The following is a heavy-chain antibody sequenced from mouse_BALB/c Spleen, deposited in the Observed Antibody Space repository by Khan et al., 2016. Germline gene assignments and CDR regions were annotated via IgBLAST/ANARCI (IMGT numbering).Heavy chain of an antibody. Sequence: EVKLLESGGGLVQPGGSLKLSCAASGFDFSRYWMSWVRQAPGKGLEWIGEINPDSSTINYTPSLKDKFIISRDNAKNTLYLQMSKVRSEDTALYYCVRPPLYYGYAWFAYWGQGTLVTVSA. V-gene: IGHV4-1*02. CDR2: INPDSSTI. CDR1: GFDFSRYW. CDR3: VRPPLYYGYAWFAY. J-gene: IGHJ3*01. D-gene: IGHD1-2*01.